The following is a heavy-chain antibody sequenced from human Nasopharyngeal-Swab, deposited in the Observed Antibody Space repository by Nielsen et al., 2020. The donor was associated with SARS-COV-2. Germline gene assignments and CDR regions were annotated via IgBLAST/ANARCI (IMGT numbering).Heavy chain of an antibody. CDR2: IYYSGST. V-gene: IGHV4-39*01. Sequence: RQAPGKGLEWIGSIYYSGSTYYNPSLKSRVTISVDTSRNQFSLKLSSVTAADTAVYYCARLGYGDSNWFDPWGQGTLVTVSS. CDR3: ARLGYGDSNWFDP. D-gene: IGHD4-17*01. J-gene: IGHJ5*02.